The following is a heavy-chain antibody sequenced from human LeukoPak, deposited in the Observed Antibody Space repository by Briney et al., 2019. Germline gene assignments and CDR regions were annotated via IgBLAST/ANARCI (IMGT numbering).Heavy chain of an antibody. Sequence: SETLSLTCTVSGGSISSYYWSWIRQPPGKGLEWIGYIYYSGSTNYNPSLKSRVTISVDTSKNQFSLKLSSVTAADTAVYYCARARSGSSPPTCYYYMDVWGKGTTVTVSS. CDR3: ARARSGSSPPTCYYYMDV. J-gene: IGHJ6*03. V-gene: IGHV4-59*01. CDR2: IYYSGST. CDR1: GGSISSYY. D-gene: IGHD3-10*01.